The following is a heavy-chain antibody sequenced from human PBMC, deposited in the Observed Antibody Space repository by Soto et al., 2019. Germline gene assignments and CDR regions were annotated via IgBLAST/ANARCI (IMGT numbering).Heavy chain of an antibody. CDR2: IYYSGST. J-gene: IGHJ3*02. CDR1: GGSISSYY. CDR3: AREDDWAVAGTRYAFDI. D-gene: IGHD6-19*01. Sequence: QVQLQESGPGLVKPSETLSLTCTVSGGSISSYYWSWIRQPPGKGLEWIGYIYYSGSTNYNPSLKSRVTISVDTSKNQFSLKLSSVTAADTAVYYCAREDDWAVAGTRYAFDIWGQGTMVTVSS. V-gene: IGHV4-59*01.